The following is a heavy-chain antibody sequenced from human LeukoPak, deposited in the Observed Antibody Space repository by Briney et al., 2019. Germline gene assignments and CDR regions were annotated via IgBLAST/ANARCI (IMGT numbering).Heavy chain of an antibody. Sequence: GGSLRLSCAASGFTFSSYGMHWVRQAPGKGLEWVAVIWYDGSNKYYADSVKGRFTISRDNAKNSLYLQMNSLRAEDTAVYYCARAYYDFWSGYYRNYFDYWGQGTLVTVSS. J-gene: IGHJ4*02. V-gene: IGHV3-33*01. CDR1: GFTFSSYG. D-gene: IGHD3-3*01. CDR2: IWYDGSNK. CDR3: ARAYYDFWSGYYRNYFDY.